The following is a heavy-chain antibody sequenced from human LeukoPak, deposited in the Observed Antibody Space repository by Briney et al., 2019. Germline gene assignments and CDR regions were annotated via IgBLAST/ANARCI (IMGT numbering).Heavy chain of an antibody. Sequence: GASVKVSCKASGYTFTGYYMHWVRQAPGQGLEWMGWINPNSGGTNYAQKFQGRVTMTRDTSISTAYMELSRLRSDDTAVYSCAFIGRYCSSTSCSFDYWGQGTLVTVSS. V-gene: IGHV1-2*02. CDR2: INPNSGGT. J-gene: IGHJ4*02. CDR1: GYTFTGYY. D-gene: IGHD2-2*01. CDR3: AFIGRYCSSTSCSFDY.